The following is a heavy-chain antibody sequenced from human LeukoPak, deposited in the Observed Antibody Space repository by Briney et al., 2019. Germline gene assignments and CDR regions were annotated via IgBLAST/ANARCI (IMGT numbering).Heavy chain of an antibody. J-gene: IGHJ4*02. V-gene: IGHV4-59*01. Sequence: SETLSLTCTVSGVSISSYYWSWIRQPPGKGLEWIGYFYYSGNTNYNPSLKSRVTISADTSKNQSSLKLSSVTAADTAVYYCARSVVYGDNPYYFDYWGQGTLVTVSS. D-gene: IGHD4-17*01. CDR2: FYYSGNT. CDR1: GVSISSYY. CDR3: ARSVVYGDNPYYFDY.